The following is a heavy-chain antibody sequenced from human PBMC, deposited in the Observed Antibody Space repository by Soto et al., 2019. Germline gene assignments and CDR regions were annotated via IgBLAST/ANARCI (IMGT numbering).Heavy chain of an antibody. CDR1: GLSLSTNEVS. CDR3: AHRYGARFSFDY. J-gene: IGHJ4*02. CDR2: IYWDDDK. V-gene: IGHV2-5*02. Sequence: QITLKESGPTVVKPTQTLTLTCTLYGLSLSTNEVSVGWIRQHPGKALEWLALIYWDDDKRDSPSLKNRLTITKDTSKKQVVLTMTNMDPGDTATYYCAHRYGARFSFDYWGQGTLVTVTS. D-gene: IGHD3-10*01.